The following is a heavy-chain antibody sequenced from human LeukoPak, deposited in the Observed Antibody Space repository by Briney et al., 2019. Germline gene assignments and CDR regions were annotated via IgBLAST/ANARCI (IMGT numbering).Heavy chain of an antibody. CDR1: GSSFTGYY. CDR3: ARGREYYDRSGHLDF. J-gene: IGHJ4*02. V-gene: IGHV4-34*01. D-gene: IGHD3-22*01. CDR2: LNHSGNT. Sequence: SETLSLTSGVHGSSFTGYYWTWIRDPPGKGLEWIGELNHSGNTNYNAPLKCRVSISVDTSKTQFSLDQTSVTAADRAVYYCARGREYYDRSGHLDFWDQGTLVTVS.